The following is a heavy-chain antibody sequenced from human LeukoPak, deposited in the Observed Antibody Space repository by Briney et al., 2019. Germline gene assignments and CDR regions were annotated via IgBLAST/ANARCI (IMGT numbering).Heavy chain of an antibody. J-gene: IGHJ4*02. D-gene: IGHD2-2*01. CDR1: GFTFSSYA. CDR3: AREAPEVVVPFDY. CDR2: IKQDGSEK. Sequence: GGSLRLSCAASGFTFSSYAMGWVRQAPGKGLEWVANIKQDGSEKYYVDSVKGRFTISRDNAKNSLYLQMNSLRAEDTAVYYCAREAPEVVVPFDYWGQGTLVTVSS. V-gene: IGHV3-7*01.